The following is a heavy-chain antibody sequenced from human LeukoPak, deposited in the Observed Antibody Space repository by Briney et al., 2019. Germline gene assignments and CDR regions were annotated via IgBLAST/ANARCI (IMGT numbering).Heavy chain of an antibody. V-gene: IGHV6-1*01. CDR3: ARGTRNAFDS. CDR1: GDSVSSKSAA. Sequence: SQTLSLTCAISGDSVSSKSAAWNWFRQSPSRGLEWLGRTYYRSKWFNEYAISVKSRMLINADTSRNQFSLQLNSVTPEDTAMYYCARGTRNAFDSWGQGTLVTVSS. D-gene: IGHD2-2*01. CDR2: TYYRSKWFN. J-gene: IGHJ4*02.